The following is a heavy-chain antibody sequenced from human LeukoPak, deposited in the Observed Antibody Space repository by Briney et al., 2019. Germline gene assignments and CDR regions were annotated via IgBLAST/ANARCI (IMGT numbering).Heavy chain of an antibody. CDR3: ARATVDAFDI. J-gene: IGHJ3*02. V-gene: IGHV1-46*01. Sequence: GASVKASCKASGGTFSSYAISWVRQAPGQGLEWMGIINPSGGSTSYAQKFQGRVTMTRDTSTSTVYMELSSLRSEDTAVYYCARATVDAFDIWGQGTMVTGSS. CDR2: INPSGGST. CDR1: GGTFSSYA.